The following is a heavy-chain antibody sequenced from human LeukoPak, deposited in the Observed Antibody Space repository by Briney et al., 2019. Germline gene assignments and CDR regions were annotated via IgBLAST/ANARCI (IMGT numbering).Heavy chain of an antibody. Sequence: SETLSLTCAVYGGSFSGYYWSWIRQPPGKGLEWIGEINHSGSTNYNPSLKSRVTISVDTSKNQFSLKLSSVTAADTAVYYCARGGPSIAARRGVERRFDPWGQGTLVTVSS. V-gene: IGHV4-34*01. D-gene: IGHD6-6*01. CDR3: ARGGPSIAARRGVERRFDP. J-gene: IGHJ5*02. CDR2: INHSGST. CDR1: GGSFSGYY.